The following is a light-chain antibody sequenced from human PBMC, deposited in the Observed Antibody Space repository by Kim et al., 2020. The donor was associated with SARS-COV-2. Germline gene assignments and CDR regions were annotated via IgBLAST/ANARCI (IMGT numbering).Light chain of an antibody. J-gene: IGKJ2*01. V-gene: IGKV4-1*01. CDR1: QSVLYSSNNKNY. Sequence: RTTINCKSSQSVLYSSNNKNYLAWYQQKPGQPPKLLIYWASARESGVPDRFSGSGSGTDFTLTISNLQAEDVAVYYCQQYYNTPYTFGQGTKLEI. CDR2: WAS. CDR3: QQYYNTPYT.